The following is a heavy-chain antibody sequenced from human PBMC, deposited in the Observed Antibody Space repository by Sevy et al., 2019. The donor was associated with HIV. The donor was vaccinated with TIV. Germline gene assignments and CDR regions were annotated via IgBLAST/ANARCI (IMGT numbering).Heavy chain of an antibody. CDR1: GFTVSSNY. CDR3: ARVHSRYCSGGSCYYYYYMDV. J-gene: IGHJ6*03. D-gene: IGHD2-15*01. V-gene: IGHV3-53*01. Sequence: GGSLRLSCAASGFTVSSNYMSWVRQAPGKGLEWVSVIYSGGSTYYADSVNGRFTISRDNSKNTLYLQMNSLRAEDTAVYYCARVHSRYCSGGSCYYYYYMDVWGKGTTVTVSS. CDR2: IYSGGST.